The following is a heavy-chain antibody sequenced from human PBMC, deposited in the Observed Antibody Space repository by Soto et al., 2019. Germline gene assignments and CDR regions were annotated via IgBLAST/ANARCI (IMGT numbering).Heavy chain of an antibody. J-gene: IGHJ4*02. CDR3: ARVARYLHRWVGSNWYYFDY. CDR1: GWSFSGYY. Sequence: QVQLQQWGAGLFKLSETLSLTCADYGWSFSGYYWTWIRPPPGKGLEWIVEIHHSGSTNYSPSLTSRVTSLVDTAKHQFALRLSSITGAYTAVYYCARVARYLHRWVGSNWYYFDYWGQGTLVTVSS. CDR2: IHHSGST. D-gene: IGHD6-13*01. V-gene: IGHV4-34*01.